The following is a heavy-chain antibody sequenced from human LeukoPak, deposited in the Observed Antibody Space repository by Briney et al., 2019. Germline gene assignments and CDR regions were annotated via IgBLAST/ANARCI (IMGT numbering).Heavy chain of an antibody. CDR1: GFTFSSYA. J-gene: IGHJ4*02. V-gene: IGHV3-23*01. CDR3: VYYDSSGYYYGRLRY. Sequence: PGGSLRLSCAASGFTFSSYAMHWVRQTPGKRLEWVSGISADGANTLYADSVKGRFTISRDNSKNTLYLHMRSLRAEDAAMYFCVYYDSSGYYYGRLRYWGQGTPVTVSS. D-gene: IGHD3-22*01. CDR2: ISADGANT.